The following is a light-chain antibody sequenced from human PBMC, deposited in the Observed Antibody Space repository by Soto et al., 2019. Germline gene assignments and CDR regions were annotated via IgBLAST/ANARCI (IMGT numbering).Light chain of an antibody. CDR1: QSICNW. CDR3: QQYMSYS. V-gene: IGKV1-5*01. Sequence: DIQMTQSPSTLPASVGDRSSIPCRAIQSICNWLAWYPQKACTSPKLLIYHASTLESGVPSRFSGSGSGRDFTLTISSLQPDDFATYYCQQYMSYSFGQGTKVDIK. CDR2: HAS. J-gene: IGKJ1*01.